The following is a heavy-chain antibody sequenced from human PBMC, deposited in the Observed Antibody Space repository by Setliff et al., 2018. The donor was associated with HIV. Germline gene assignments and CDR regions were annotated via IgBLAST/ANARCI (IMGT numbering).Heavy chain of an antibody. CDR3: ASDSPAARFEELEDHYYYFMDV. Sequence: SVKVSCKASGGPFTSAFNWVRQVPGQSLEWMGGIIPIFGTANYAQNFGGRVTITADQSTTTSYLQLNSLRFEDTAIYYCASDSPAARFEELEDHYYYFMDVWGKGTTVTVSS. CDR1: GGPFTSA. J-gene: IGHJ6*03. V-gene: IGHV1-69*13. CDR2: IIPIFGTA. D-gene: IGHD3-10*01.